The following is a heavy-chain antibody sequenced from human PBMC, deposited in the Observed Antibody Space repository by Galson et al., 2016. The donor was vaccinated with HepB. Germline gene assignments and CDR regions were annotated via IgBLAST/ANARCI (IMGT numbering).Heavy chain of an antibody. Sequence: SLRLSCAASGFTFTNAWMSWVRQAPGKGLEWVGRIKSKTDGGTTDYAAPVKGRFTISRDDSKNTLYLQMNSLKTEDTAVYYCTTEVVFGDQGGYWGQGTLVTVSS. V-gene: IGHV3-15*01. J-gene: IGHJ4*02. CDR1: GFTFTNAW. D-gene: IGHD4-17*01. CDR2: IKSKTDGGTT. CDR3: TTEVVFGDQGGY.